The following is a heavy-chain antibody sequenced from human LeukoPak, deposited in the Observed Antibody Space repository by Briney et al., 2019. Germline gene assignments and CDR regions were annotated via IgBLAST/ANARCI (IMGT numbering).Heavy chain of an antibody. D-gene: IGHD4-17*01. Sequence: SETLSLTCAVYGGSFSGYYWSWIRQPPGKGLEWIGEINHSGSTNYNPSLKSRVTISVDTSKNQFSLKLSSVTAADTAVYYCARGPVYGDFYYFDYWGQGTLVTVSS. CDR2: INHSGST. CDR1: GGSFSGYY. J-gene: IGHJ4*02. V-gene: IGHV4-34*01. CDR3: ARGPVYGDFYYFDY.